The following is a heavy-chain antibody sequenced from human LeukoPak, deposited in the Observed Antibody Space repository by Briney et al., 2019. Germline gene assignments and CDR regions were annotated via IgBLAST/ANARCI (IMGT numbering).Heavy chain of an antibody. Sequence: GGSLRLSCAASGFTISNHWMHWVRQAPGKGLVWVSRINSDGRRTSYADSVKGRFTISRDNAKNTLYLQMNSLRPDDTAVYYCAREVEVVPAAMGAYYYYYMDVWGKGTTVTVSS. D-gene: IGHD2-2*01. CDR2: INSDGRRT. CDR3: AREVEVVPAAMGAYYYYYMDV. V-gene: IGHV3-74*01. J-gene: IGHJ6*03. CDR1: GFTISNHW.